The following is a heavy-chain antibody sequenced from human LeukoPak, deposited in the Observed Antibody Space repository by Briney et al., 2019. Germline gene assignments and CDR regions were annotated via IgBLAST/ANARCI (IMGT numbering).Heavy chain of an antibody. V-gene: IGHV3-23*01. CDR3: ATSSGRYCGGDCYFDY. J-gene: IGHJ4*02. CDR2: ISGSGGST. CDR1: GFTFSSYA. Sequence: GGSLRLSCAASGFTFSSYAMSWVRQAPGKGLEWVSAISGSGGSTYYADSVKGRFTISRDNSKNTLCLQMNSLRAEDTAVYYCATSSGRYCGGDCYFDYWGQGTLVTVSS. D-gene: IGHD2-21*02.